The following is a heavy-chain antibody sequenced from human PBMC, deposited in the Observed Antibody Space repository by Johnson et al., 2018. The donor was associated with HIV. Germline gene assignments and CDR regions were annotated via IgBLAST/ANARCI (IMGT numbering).Heavy chain of an antibody. Sequence: QVQLVESGGGVVQPGRSLRLSCAASGFTFSSYAMHWVRQAPGKGLEWVAVISYDGSNKYYADSVKGRFTVSRDNSKNTLYLQMNSLRADDTAVYYCARDRWYCSATSCQKDALDIWGQGTMVTVSS. J-gene: IGHJ3*02. CDR1: GFTFSSYA. CDR2: ISYDGSNK. CDR3: ARDRWYCSATSCQKDALDI. V-gene: IGHV3-30-3*01. D-gene: IGHD2-2*01.